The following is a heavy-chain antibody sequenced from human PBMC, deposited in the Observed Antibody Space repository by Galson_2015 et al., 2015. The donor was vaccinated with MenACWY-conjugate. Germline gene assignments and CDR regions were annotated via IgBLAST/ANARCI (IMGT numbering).Heavy chain of an antibody. Sequence: SLRLSCAPSGLTFSNVWMSWVRQAPGKGLEWVARIKCRTDGETTDYATPVKGRFTILRDDSAKTLYLQMNSLKIEDTAMYFCTRDPDVGGSRWWFDPWGQGTLVTVSS. D-gene: IGHD2-15*01. J-gene: IGHJ5*02. CDR2: IKCRTDGETT. CDR1: GLTFSNVW. CDR3: TRDPDVGGSRWWFDP. V-gene: IGHV3-15*01.